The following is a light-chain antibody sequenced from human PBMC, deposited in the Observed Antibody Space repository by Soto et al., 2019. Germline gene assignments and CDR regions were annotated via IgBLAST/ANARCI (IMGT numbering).Light chain of an antibody. V-gene: IGKV3-20*01. CDR3: QHFGSSPRYT. CDR1: QSVSSTY. Sequence: EIVLTQSPGTLSLSPGERATLSCRASQSVSSTYLAWYQQRPGQAPRLLIYGASNRATGIPDRFSGSGSGTDFTLTIRRLEPEDFAVCYCQHFGSSPRYTFDQGTKVEIK. CDR2: GAS. J-gene: IGKJ2*01.